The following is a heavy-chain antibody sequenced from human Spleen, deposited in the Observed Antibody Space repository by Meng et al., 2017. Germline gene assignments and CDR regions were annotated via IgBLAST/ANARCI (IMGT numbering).Heavy chain of an antibody. V-gene: IGHV1-18*01. CDR3: ARDLNYFDY. CDR2: ISAYNGNT. J-gene: IGHJ4*02. CDR1: GYSFSRFG. Sequence: ASVKVSCKASGYSFSRFGITWVRQAPGQGLEWMGWISAYNGNTQYAQKLQGRVTLTTDTATSTAYMELRSLRSDDTAVYYCARDLNYFDYWGQGTLVTGAS.